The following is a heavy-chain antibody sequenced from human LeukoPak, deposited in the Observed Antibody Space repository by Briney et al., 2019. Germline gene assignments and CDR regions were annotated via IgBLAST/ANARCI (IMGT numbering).Heavy chain of an antibody. CDR3: ARPHSTFFDQDAAYYFDY. V-gene: IGHV4-34*01. CDR1: GGSFSGYY. CDR2: INHSGST. D-gene: IGHD3-9*01. J-gene: IGHJ4*02. Sequence: PSETLSLTCAVYGGSFSGYYWSWNRQPPGKGLEWIGEINHSGSTNYNPSLKSRVTISVDTSKNHFSLKLSSVTAADTTVYYCARPHSTFFDQDAAYYFDYWGQGTLVTVSS.